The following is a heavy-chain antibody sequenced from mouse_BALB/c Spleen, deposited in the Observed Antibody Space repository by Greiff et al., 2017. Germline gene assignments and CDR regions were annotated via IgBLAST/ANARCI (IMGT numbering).Heavy chain of an antibody. CDR1: GFAFSSYD. D-gene: IGHD2-10*01. CDR3: ARQGAYYGFAY. V-gene: IGHV5-12-1*01. J-gene: IGHJ3*01. CDR2: ISSGGGST. Sequence: EVQLQESGGGLVKPGGSLKLSCAASGFAFSSYDMSWVRQTPEKRLEWVAYISSGGGSTYYPDTVKGRFTISRDNAKNTLYLQMSSLKSEDTAMYYCARQGAYYGFAYWGQGTLVTVSA.